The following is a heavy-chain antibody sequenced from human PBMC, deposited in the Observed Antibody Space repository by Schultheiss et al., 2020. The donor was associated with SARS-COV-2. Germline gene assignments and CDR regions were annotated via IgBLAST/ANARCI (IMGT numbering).Heavy chain of an antibody. D-gene: IGHD3-16*02. Sequence: SETLSLTCTVSGGSISSGGNYWSWIRQHPGKGLEWIGYIYSTGSTYYNPSLSSRLTIGLDSSKNQLSLKLSSVTAADTAVYYCARQSARVGHLASLDFWGQGTLVTVSS. V-gene: IGHV4-31*03. CDR1: GGSISSGGNY. CDR2: IYSTGST. CDR3: ARQSARVGHLASLDF. J-gene: IGHJ4*02.